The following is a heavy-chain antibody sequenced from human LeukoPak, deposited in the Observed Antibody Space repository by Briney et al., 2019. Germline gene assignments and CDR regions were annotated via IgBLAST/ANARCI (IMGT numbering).Heavy chain of an antibody. Sequence: GASVKVSCKASGYTFTSYYMHWVRQATGQGLEWMGWMNPNSGNTGYAQKFQGRVTMTRNTSISTAYMELSSLRSEDTAVYYCARGDPYYDFWSGYQTPYFDYWGQGTLVTVSS. J-gene: IGHJ4*02. D-gene: IGHD3-3*01. V-gene: IGHV1-8*02. CDR1: GYTFTSYY. CDR2: MNPNSGNT. CDR3: ARGDPYYDFWSGYQTPYFDY.